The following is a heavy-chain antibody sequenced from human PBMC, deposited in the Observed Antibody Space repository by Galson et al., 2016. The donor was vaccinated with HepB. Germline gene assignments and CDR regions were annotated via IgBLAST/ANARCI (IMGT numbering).Heavy chain of an antibody. Sequence: SLRLSCAASGFPFSSSALHWVRQAPGKGLEWVARISFDGRKSDYVDAVKGRFTISRDNSKNKLYLQMNSLRIDDTALYFCARDEGHPTPIQQRPQGGGFDPWGQGTLVTVSS. V-gene: IGHV3-30-3*01. CDR2: ISFDGRKS. J-gene: IGHJ5*02. CDR3: ARDEGHPTPIQQRPQGGGFDP. CDR1: GFPFSSSA. D-gene: IGHD1/OR15-1a*01.